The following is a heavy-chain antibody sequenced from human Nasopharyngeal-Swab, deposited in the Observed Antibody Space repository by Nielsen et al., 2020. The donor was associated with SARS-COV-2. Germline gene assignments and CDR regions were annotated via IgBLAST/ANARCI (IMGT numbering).Heavy chain of an antibody. J-gene: IGHJ6*03. D-gene: IGHD3-10*01. Sequence: SETLSPTCAVYGGSFTNNYWNWVRQSPGKGLEWIGEISHDGTTNYKSSLKSRVVMSVDSSKSQFSLRLTSVTAADTAIYYCVRGYRTWSFPSSYYYYHMDVWGQGTTVTVSS. CDR2: ISHDGTT. V-gene: IGHV4-34*01. CDR3: VRGYRTWSFPSSYYYYHMDV. CDR1: GGSFTNNY.